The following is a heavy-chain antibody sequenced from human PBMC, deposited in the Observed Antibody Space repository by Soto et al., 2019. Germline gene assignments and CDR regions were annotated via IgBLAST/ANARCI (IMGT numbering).Heavy chain of an antibody. CDR3: AREKTAYDMDV. CDR2: MNPNSGNT. V-gene: IGHV1-8*01. Sequence: ASVKVSCKASGYTFTSYYINWVRQATGQGLEWMGWMNPNSGNTGYAQKVQGRVTMTRNTSISTAYMELSSLRSEDTAVYYCAREKTAYDMDVWGQGTTVTVSS. J-gene: IGHJ6*02. CDR1: GYTFTSYY.